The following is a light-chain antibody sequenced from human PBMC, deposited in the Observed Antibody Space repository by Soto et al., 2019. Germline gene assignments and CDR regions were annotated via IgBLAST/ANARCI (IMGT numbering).Light chain of an antibody. Sequence: DIQMTQSPFTLSASVGDRVTITCRASQSISSWLAWYQQKPGKAPKLLIYKASTLESGVPSNFSGSGSGTEFTLTISSLQPEDFATYYCQQYNSYPWTFSQGTKVDIK. CDR2: KAS. V-gene: IGKV1-5*03. J-gene: IGKJ1*01. CDR3: QQYNSYPWT. CDR1: QSISSW.